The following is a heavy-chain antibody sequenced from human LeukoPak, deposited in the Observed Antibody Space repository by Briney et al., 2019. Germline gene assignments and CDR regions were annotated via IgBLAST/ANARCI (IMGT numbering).Heavy chain of an antibody. J-gene: IGHJ4*02. CDR1: GFTFSSYE. D-gene: IGHD3-9*01. V-gene: IGHV3-48*03. CDR2: ISSSGSTI. Sequence: GGSLRLSCAASGFTFSSYEMNWVRQAPGKGLEWVSYISSSGSTIYYADSVKGRFTISRDNAKNSLYLQMNSLRAEDTAVYYCAREVDYDILTGYYVGNYFDYWGQGTLVTVSS. CDR3: AREVDYDILTGYYVGNYFDY.